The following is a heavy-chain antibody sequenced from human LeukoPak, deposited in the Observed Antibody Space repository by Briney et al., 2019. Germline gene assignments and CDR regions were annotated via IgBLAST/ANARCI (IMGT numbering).Heavy chain of an antibody. CDR1: GFTFSSYG. V-gene: IGHV3-48*01. CDR3: ARGRYCSSTGCYDAFDY. Sequence: GGSLRLSCAASGFTFSSYGLNWVRQAPGKGLEWISYISSGSTTIYYADSVKGRFTISRDNAKNSLYLQMNSLRAEDTAVYYCARGRYCSSTGCYDAFDYWGQGTLATVSS. D-gene: IGHD2-2*01. J-gene: IGHJ4*02. CDR2: ISSGSTTI.